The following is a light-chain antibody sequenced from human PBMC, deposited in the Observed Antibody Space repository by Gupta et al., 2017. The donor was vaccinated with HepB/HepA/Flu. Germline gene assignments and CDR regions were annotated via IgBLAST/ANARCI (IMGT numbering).Light chain of an antibody. CDR3: AAWDDSRSAVV. V-gene: IGLV1-47*01. J-gene: IGLJ2*01. CDR1: SSSFGGNY. Sequence: QSVLTQPPSASGTPGPRVTFSCSGSSSSFGGNYVYWYQQLPGTAPKLLIYRNNQRPSGVPDRFSGSKSGTTASLDISGLRAEDEADYYCAAWDDSRSAVVFGGGTKLTV. CDR2: RNN.